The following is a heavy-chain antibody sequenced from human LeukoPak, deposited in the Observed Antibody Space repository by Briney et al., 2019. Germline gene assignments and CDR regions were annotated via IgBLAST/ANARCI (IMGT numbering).Heavy chain of an antibody. V-gene: IGHV1-69*05. J-gene: IGHJ6*03. CDR2: IIPIFGTA. CDR3: ARGLGREYYSSGSLDV. D-gene: IGHD3-10*01. Sequence: SVKVSCKASGGTFSSYAISWVRQAPGQGLEWMGGIIPIFGTANYAQKFQGRVTITTDESTSTAYMELSSLRSEDTAVYYCARGLGREYYSSGSLDVWGRGTTVTVSS. CDR1: GGTFSSYA.